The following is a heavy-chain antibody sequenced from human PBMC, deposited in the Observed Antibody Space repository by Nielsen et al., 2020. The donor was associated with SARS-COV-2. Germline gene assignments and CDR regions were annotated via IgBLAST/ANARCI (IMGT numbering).Heavy chain of an antibody. CDR1: VYTFTSYD. J-gene: IGHJ6*02. CDR3: ARGAATFYYYYYGMDV. V-gene: IGHV1-8*01. CDR2: MNPNSGNT. Sequence: ASVTVSCKASVYTFTSYDINWVRQATGQGLEWMGCMNPNSGNTGYAQKFQGRVTMTRNTSISTAYMELSSLRSEDTAVYYCARGAATFYYYYYGMDVWGQGTTVTASS. D-gene: IGHD6-25*01.